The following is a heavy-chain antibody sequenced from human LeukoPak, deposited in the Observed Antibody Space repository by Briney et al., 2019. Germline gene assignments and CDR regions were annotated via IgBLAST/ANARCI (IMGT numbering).Heavy chain of an antibody. CDR2: IYYSGST. CDR3: ARGVAYFDY. D-gene: IGHD2-15*01. V-gene: IGHV4-59*01. CDR1: GGSISSYY. J-gene: IGHJ4*02. Sequence: PSETLSLTCTVSGGSISSYYWSWIWQPPRKGLEWIGYIYYSGSTNYNPSLKSRVTISVDTSKNQFSLKLSSVTAADTAVYYCARGVAYFDYWGQGTLVTVSS.